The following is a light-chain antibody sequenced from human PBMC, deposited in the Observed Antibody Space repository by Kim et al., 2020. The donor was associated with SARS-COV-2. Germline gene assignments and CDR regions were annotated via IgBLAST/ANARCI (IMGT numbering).Light chain of an antibody. CDR2: RNN. CDR1: SNNVGNQG. CDR3: SAWDSSLGAWV. J-gene: IGLJ3*02. Sequence: RRTANTTTNGNSNNVGNQGTAWLQQHQAHPPKLLSYRNNNRPSGVSERLSASRSGNTASLTSTGLRHKDEADYYCSAWDSSLGAWVFGGGTQLTVL. V-gene: IGLV10-54*01.